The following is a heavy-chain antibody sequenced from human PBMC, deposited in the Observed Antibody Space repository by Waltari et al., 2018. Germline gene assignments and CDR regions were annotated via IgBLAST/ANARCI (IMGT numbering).Heavy chain of an antibody. CDR3: ARGAAHYDFWSGPGYFDY. CDR2: INHSGST. CDR1: GGSFSGYY. V-gene: IGHV4-34*01. D-gene: IGHD3-3*01. Sequence: QVQLQQWGAGLLKPSETLSLTCAVYGGSFSGYYWSWIRQPPGKGLEWIGEINHSGSTNANPSLKSRLTISLDTSKNQFSLKLCSVTAADTAVYYCARGAAHYDFWSGPGYFDYWGQGTLVTVSS. J-gene: IGHJ4*02.